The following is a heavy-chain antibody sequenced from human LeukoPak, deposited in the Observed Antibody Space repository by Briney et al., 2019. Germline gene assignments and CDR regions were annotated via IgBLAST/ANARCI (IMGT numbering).Heavy chain of an antibody. CDR1: GGSISSYY. J-gene: IGHJ4*02. D-gene: IGHD1-26*01. V-gene: IGHV4-59*01. CDR3: ARIGSGGSQYYFDY. Sequence: SETLSLTCTVSGGSISSYYWSWIRQPPGKGLEWIGYIYYSGSTNYNPSLKSRVTISVDTSKNQLSLKLRSVTAADTAMYYCARIGSGGSQYYFDYWGQGTPVTVSS. CDR2: IYYSGST.